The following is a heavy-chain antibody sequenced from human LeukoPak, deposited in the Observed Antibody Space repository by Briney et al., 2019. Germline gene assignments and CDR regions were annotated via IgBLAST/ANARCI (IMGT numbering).Heavy chain of an antibody. CDR3: ARAMYSSSWSKVAWFDP. D-gene: IGHD6-13*01. CDR2: IYYSGST. Sequence: SETLSLTCTVSGGSISSSSYYWGWIRQPPGKGLEWIGTIYYSGSTYYNPSHKSRVTISVDTSKTQFSLKLSSVTAADTAVYYCARAMYSSSWSKVAWFDPWGQGTLVTVSS. V-gene: IGHV4-39*07. CDR1: GGSISSSSYY. J-gene: IGHJ5*02.